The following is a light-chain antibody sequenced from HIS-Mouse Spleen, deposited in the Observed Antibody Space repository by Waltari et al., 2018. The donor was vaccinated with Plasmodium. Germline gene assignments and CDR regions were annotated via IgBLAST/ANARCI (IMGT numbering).Light chain of an antibody. V-gene: IGLV3-1*01. CDR2: QDS. J-gene: IGLJ2*01. CDR1: TSGDKY. Sequence: SYELTQPPPVPVPPGQTASLTPLGATSGDKYPCWYQPKPGQSPVLVIYQDSKRPSGIPERFSGSNSGNTATVTISGTQAMDEADYYCQAWDSSTVVFGGGTKLTVL. CDR3: QAWDSSTVV.